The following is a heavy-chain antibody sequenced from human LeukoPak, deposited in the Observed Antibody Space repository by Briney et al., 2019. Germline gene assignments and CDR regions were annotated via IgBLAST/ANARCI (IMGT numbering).Heavy chain of an antibody. V-gene: IGHV3-23*01. CDR2: ISGSGIST. CDR1: GFTFSSYA. CDR3: AKDRRGGDYGDDY. J-gene: IGHJ4*02. D-gene: IGHD4-17*01. Sequence: GGSRRLSCAASGFTFSSYAMSWVRQAPGKGLEWVSAISGSGISTYYADSVKGRFTISRDNSKNTLYLQMNSLRAEDTAVYYCAKDRRGGDYGDDYWGQGTLVTVSS.